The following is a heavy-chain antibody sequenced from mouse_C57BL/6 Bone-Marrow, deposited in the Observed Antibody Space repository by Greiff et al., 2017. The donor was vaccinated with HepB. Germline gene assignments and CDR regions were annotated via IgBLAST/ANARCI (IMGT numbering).Heavy chain of an antibody. CDR2: ISSGGDYI. V-gene: IGHV5S21*01. CDR3: ASGITTLVGPLVDD. CDR1: GFTFSSYA. J-gene: IGHJ1*03. Sequence: EVQLMESGEGLVKPGGSLKLSCAASGFTFSSYAMPWVRQTPEKRLEWVAYISSGGDYIYYADTVKGRFTISRDNARNTLYLQMSSLKTEDTAMYYWASGITTLVGPLVDDWGTGTTVTVSS. D-gene: IGHD1-1*01.